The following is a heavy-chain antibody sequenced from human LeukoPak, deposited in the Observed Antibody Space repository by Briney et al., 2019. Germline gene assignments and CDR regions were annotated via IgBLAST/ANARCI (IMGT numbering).Heavy chain of an antibody. V-gene: IGHV3-74*01. D-gene: IGHD5-24*01. J-gene: IGHJ6*02. Sequence: GGSLRLSCAASGFTVSSYWMHWVRQAPGKGLVWVSRINGDGSSTSYADSVKGRFTISRDNAKNTLYLQMNSLRAEDTAVYYCARDRGYVMDVWGQGTTVTVSS. CDR2: INGDGSST. CDR3: ARDRGYVMDV. CDR1: GFTVSSYW.